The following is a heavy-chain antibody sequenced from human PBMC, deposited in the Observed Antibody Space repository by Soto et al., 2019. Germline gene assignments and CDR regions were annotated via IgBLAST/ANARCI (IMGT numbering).Heavy chain of an antibody. D-gene: IGHD5-12*01. CDR1: GGSISSGDYY. CDR2: MYYRGST. CDR3: ARWLGYGPHFDY. V-gene: IGHV4-30-4*01. Sequence: QVQLQESGPGLVKPSQTLSLTCTVSGGSISSGDYYWSWIRQPPGKGLEWIGYMYYRGSTYYKPSLKRLVTISVDTSKTQFSLKLSSVTAADTAVYYCARWLGYGPHFDYWGQGTLVTVSA. J-gene: IGHJ4*02.